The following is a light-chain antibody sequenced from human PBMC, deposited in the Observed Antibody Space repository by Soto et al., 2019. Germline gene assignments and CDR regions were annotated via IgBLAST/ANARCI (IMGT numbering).Light chain of an antibody. V-gene: IGKV3-11*01. J-gene: IGKJ2*03. CDR2: DAS. CDR3: QQRSSWYS. CDR1: QSVTKY. Sequence: EIVLTQSPATLSLSPGERATLSCRASQSVTKYLAWYQQKPGQAPRLLIYDASNRATGVPARFSGSGSGTDFTLTISNLQPEDFAVYYCQQRSSWYSFGQGTKLEIK.